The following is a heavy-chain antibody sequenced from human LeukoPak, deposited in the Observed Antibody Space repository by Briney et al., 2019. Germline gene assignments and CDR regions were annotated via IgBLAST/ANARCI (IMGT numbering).Heavy chain of an antibody. J-gene: IGHJ4*02. Sequence: GGSLRLSCAASGFTFDDYAMHWVRQAPGKGLEGVSGISWNSGSIGYADSVKGRFTISRDNAKNSLYLQMNSLRAEDTAVYYCANVVGYWGQGTLVTVSS. CDR1: GFTFDDYA. CDR2: ISWNSGSI. D-gene: IGHD2-21*01. CDR3: ANVVGY. V-gene: IGHV3-9*01.